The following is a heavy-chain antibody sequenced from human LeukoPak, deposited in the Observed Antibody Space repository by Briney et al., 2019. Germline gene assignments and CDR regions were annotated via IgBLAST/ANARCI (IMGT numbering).Heavy chain of an antibody. V-gene: IGHV3-23*01. D-gene: IGHD6-19*01. CDR2: ISGSGGNT. CDR1: GFTFSSYA. J-gene: IGHJ4*02. CDR3: AKDVPSNTSGRIAVAGIDY. Sequence: PGGSLRLSCAASGFTFSSYAMSWVRQAPGKGLEWVSVISGSGGNTNYADSAKGRFTISRDNSKNTLYLQMNSLRAEDTAVYYCAKDVPSNTSGRIAVAGIDYWGQGTLVTVSS.